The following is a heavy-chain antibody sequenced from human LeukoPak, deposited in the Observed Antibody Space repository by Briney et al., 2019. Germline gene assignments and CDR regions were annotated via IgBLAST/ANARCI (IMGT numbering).Heavy chain of an antibody. V-gene: IGHV3-23*01. CDR3: ARDATAKRIIAVAKPYDY. D-gene: IGHD6-19*01. CDR2: ISGSGGST. J-gene: IGHJ4*02. CDR1: GFTFSSYA. Sequence: GGSLRLSCAASGFTFSSYAMSWVRQAPGKGLEWVSAISGSGGSTYYADSVKGRFTISRDNSKNTLYLQMNSLRAEDTAVYYCARDATAKRIIAVAKPYDYWGQGTLVTVSS.